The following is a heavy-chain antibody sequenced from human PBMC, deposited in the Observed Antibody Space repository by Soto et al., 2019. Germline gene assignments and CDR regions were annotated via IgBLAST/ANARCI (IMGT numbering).Heavy chain of an antibody. Sequence: QVQLVQSGAEVKKPRSSVKVSCKASGDTFSSYAINWVRQAPGQGLEWMGGIIPMFGTANYAQKFKGRVTITAGESRSTVYMELSSLRCEVTAVYYCARVGPAHYYDSSGYYSPLDYWGQATLVTVSS. J-gene: IGHJ4*02. CDR2: IIPMFGTA. V-gene: IGHV1-69*01. CDR3: ARVGPAHYYDSSGYYSPLDY. D-gene: IGHD3-22*01. CDR1: GDTFSSYA.